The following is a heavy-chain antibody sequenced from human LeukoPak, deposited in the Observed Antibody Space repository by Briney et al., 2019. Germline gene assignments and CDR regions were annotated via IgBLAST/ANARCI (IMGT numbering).Heavy chain of an antibody. V-gene: IGHV1-69*05. Sequence: SVKVSCKASGGTFSSYAISWVRQAPGQGLEWMGGIIPIFGTANYAQKFQGRVTITTDESTSTAYMELSSLRSEDTAVYYCARGGVTTDNWRGTFYYYYMDVWGKGTTVTVSS. CDR2: IIPIFGTA. J-gene: IGHJ6*03. CDR3: ARGGVTTDNWRGTFYYYYMDV. D-gene: IGHD4-11*01. CDR1: GGTFSSYA.